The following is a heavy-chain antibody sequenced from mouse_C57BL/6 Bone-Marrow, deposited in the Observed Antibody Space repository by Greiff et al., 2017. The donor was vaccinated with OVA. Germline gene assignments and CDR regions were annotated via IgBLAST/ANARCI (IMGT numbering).Heavy chain of an antibody. CDR1: GYTFTDYE. CDR2: IDPETGGT. J-gene: IGHJ4*01. D-gene: IGHD2-1*01. Sequence: QVQLQQSGAELVRPGASVTLSCKASGYTFTDYEMHWVKQTPVHGLEWIGAIDPETGGTAYNQKFKGKAILTADKSSSTAYMELRSLTSEDSAVYYCTRSGGNYDYYAMDYWGQGTSVTVSS. V-gene: IGHV1-15*01. CDR3: TRSGGNYDYYAMDY.